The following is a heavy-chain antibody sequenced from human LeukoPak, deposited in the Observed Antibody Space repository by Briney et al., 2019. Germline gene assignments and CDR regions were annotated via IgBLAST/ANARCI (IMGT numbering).Heavy chain of an antibody. CDR1: GSNFSSYS. V-gene: IGHV1-69*04. CDR2: ILPILGIA. J-gene: IGHJ4*02. D-gene: IGHD3-22*01. CDR3: ARGDYDSSGYYFPFDY. Sequence: SIKVSCKASGSNFSSYSISWVRPAPGQGLWWMGRILPILGIANYAQKFQGRVTITADKSTSTAYMELSSLRSEDTAVYYCARGDYDSSGYYFPFDYWGQGTLVTVSS.